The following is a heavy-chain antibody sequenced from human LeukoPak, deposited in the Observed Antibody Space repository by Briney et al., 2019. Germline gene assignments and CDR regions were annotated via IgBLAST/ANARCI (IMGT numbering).Heavy chain of an antibody. D-gene: IGHD2-15*01. Sequence: PSETLSLTCTVSGGSISSGDYYWSWIRQPPGKGLEWIGYIYYSGSTYYNPSLKSRVTISVDTSKNQFSLKLSSVTAADTAVYYCATPVVVEGAFDIWGQGTMVTVSS. CDR2: IYYSGST. CDR3: ATPVVVEGAFDI. CDR1: GGSISSGDYY. V-gene: IGHV4-30-4*01. J-gene: IGHJ3*02.